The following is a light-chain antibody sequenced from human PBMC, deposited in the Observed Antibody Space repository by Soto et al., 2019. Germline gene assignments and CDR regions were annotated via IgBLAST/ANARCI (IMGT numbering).Light chain of an antibody. CDR2: EVS. V-gene: IGLV2-23*02. J-gene: IGLJ1*01. Sequence: AQPASLSGSPGQSITLSCPGNSSDVGSYNLVSWYQQHPGKAPKLMIYEVSKRPSGVSNRFSGSKSGNTASLTISGLQAEDEADYYCCSYAGTLYVFGTGTKVTVL. CDR3: CSYAGTLYV. CDR1: SSDVGSYNL.